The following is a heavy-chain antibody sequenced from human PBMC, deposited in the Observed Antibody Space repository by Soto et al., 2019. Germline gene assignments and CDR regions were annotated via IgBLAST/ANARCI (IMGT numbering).Heavy chain of an antibody. D-gene: IGHD1-7*01. CDR2: ISSSGSTI. V-gene: IGHV3-11*01. J-gene: IGHJ4*02. CDR1: GFTFSDYY. Sequence: GGSLRLSCAASGFTFSDYYMSWIRQAPGKGLEWVSYISSSGSTIYYADSVKGRFTISRDNAKNSLYLQMNSLRAEDTAVYYCASSPVTGTTFGCRYWGQGTLVTVSS. CDR3: ASSPVTGTTFGCRY.